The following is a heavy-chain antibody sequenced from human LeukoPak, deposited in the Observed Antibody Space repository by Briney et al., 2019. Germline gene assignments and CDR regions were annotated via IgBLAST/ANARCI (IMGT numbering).Heavy chain of an antibody. D-gene: IGHD3-16*02. J-gene: IGHJ4*02. Sequence: GGSLRLSCAASGFTFSSYSMNWVRQAPGKGLEWVSSISSSSTYIYYADSVKGRFTISRDDAKHSLYLQMDSLTTEDTAVYYCARDDGASSLLDFWGQGTLVTVSS. CDR3: ARDDGASSLLDF. CDR2: ISSSSTYI. CDR1: GFTFSSYS. V-gene: IGHV3-21*04.